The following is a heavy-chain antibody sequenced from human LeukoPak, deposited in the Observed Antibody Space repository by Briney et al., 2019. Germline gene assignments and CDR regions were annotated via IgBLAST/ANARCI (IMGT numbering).Heavy chain of an antibody. CDR3: TTAAGYNYGQY. CDR2: LYIGGNT. J-gene: IGHJ4*02. D-gene: IGHD5-18*01. Sequence: GGSLRLSCAASGLIVSNNYMNWVRQAPGKGLEWVSALYIGGNTYYADSVRGRFTISRDNSKNTLYLQMNSLRAEDTAIYYCTTAAGYNYGQYWGQGTLVTVSS. V-gene: IGHV3-53*01. CDR1: GLIVSNNY.